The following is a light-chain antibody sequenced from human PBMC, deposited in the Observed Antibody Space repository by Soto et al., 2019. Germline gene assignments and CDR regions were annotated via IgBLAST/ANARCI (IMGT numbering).Light chain of an antibody. V-gene: IGLV2-14*01. Sequence: QSALTQPASVSGSPGESITISCTGTSSDVGGYNYVSWYQQHPGKAPKLMIYEVSSRPSGVSNRFSGSKSGNTASLTISGLQAEVEADYYCSSYTSSSIIYVFGTGTKLTVL. CDR1: SSDVGGYNY. CDR3: SSYTSSSIIYV. J-gene: IGLJ1*01. CDR2: EVS.